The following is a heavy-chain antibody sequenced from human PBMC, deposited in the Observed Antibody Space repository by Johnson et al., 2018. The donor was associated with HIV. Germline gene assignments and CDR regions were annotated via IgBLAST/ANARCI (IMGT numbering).Heavy chain of an antibody. J-gene: IGHJ3*02. CDR2: INWNGGST. D-gene: IGHD1-26*01. V-gene: IGHV3-20*04. Sequence: VLLVESGGGVVRPGGSLRLSCAVSGFTFADYGMSWVRQAPGKGLEWVSGINWNGGSTGSADSVKCRFTISRDNAKNSLYLQMNSLRAEDTALYYCARDGPRGSYGAFDIWGQGTMVTVSS. CDR3: ARDGPRGSYGAFDI. CDR1: GFTFADYG.